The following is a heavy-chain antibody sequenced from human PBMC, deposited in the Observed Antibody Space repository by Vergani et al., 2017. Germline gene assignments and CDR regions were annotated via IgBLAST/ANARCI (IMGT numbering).Heavy chain of an antibody. J-gene: IGHJ5*02. CDR2: ISATGGT. CDR1: GDSVTKGDFY. V-gene: IGHV4-61*02. CDR3: TIHWAVVAANNWFDP. D-gene: IGHD2-15*01. Sequence: QVQLQESGPGLVKPSETLTLTCSVSGDSVTKGDFYWSFVRQPAGRGPEYVGRISATGGTRYSPSLKSRALMSIDPAKNQFSLTLTSMTAADTAVYYCTIHWAVVAANNWFDPWGQGTLVTVSS.